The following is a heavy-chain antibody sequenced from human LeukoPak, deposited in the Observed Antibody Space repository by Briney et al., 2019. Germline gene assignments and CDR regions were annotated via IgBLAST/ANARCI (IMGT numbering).Heavy chain of an antibody. D-gene: IGHD4-23*01. Sequence: SETLSLTCTVSGGFISSSSYYWGWIRQPPGKGLEWIGNIYYSGSTYYNPSLKSRVTISVDTSKNQFSLKLSSVTAADTAVYFCARQDYGGTDYWGQGTLVTVSS. J-gene: IGHJ4*02. CDR1: GGFISSSSYY. CDR3: ARQDYGGTDY. V-gene: IGHV4-39*01. CDR2: IYYSGST.